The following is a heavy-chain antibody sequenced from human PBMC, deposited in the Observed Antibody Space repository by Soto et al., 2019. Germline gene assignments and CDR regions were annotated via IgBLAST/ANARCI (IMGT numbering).Heavy chain of an antibody. CDR3: ASKYSTSWYWFDP. Sequence: QVTVKESGPVLVKPTETLTLTCTVSGFSLSNAGLGVSWIRQTPGKALEWLAHIFSNDEKSYSTSLKSRLTISKDTSKSQVVLTMTNMDPVDTATYYCASKYSTSWYWFDPWGQGTLVTVSS. D-gene: IGHD6-13*01. V-gene: IGHV2-26*04. CDR1: GFSLSNAGLG. J-gene: IGHJ5*02. CDR2: IFSNDEK.